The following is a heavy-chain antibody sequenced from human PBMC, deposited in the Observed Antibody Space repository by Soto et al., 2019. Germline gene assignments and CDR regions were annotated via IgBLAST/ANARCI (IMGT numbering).Heavy chain of an antibody. D-gene: IGHD3-22*01. V-gene: IGHV3-33*01. CDR3: ARVSGAGYYDRTCYFDY. CDR2: IWYDGSNK. J-gene: IGHJ4*02. Sequence: PGGSLRLSCAASGFSFSSYGMHWVRQAPGKGLEWGAGIWYDGSNKYYGDSAKGRFTISRDNSMNTLYLEMNSLRAEDTAVYYFARVSGAGYYDRTCYFDYWGQGTLVTVSS. CDR1: GFSFSSYG.